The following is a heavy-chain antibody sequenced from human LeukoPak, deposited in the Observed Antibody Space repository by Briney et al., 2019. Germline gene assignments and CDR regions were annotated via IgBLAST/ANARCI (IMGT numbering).Heavy chain of an antibody. CDR3: ARGVYSGSLGG. D-gene: IGHD1-26*01. J-gene: IGHJ4*02. V-gene: IGHV4-34*01. CDR2: INHSGST. CDR1: GGSFSGYY. Sequence: PSETLSLTCAVYGGSFSGYYWSWIRQPPGKGLEWIGEINHSGSTNYNPSLKSRVTISVDTSKNQFSLKLSSVTAADTAVYYCARGVYSGSLGGWGQGTLVTVSS.